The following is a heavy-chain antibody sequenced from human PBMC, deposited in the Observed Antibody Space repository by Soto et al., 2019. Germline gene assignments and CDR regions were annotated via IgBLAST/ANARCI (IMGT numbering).Heavy chain of an antibody. CDR1: GFTFDDYA. V-gene: IGHV3-9*01. Sequence: GGSLRLSCAASGFTFDDYAMHWVRQAPGKGLEWVSGISWNSGSIGYADSVKGRFTISRDNAKNSLYLQMNSLRAEDTALYYCAKDIPSLRGCTNGVCAAPWGYMDVWGKGTTVTVSS. CDR2: ISWNSGSI. CDR3: AKDIPSLRGCTNGVCAAPWGYMDV. D-gene: IGHD2-8*01. J-gene: IGHJ6*03.